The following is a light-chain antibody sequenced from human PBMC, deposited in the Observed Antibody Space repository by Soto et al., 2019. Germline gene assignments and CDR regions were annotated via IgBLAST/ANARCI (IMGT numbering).Light chain of an antibody. Sequence: DIQMTQSPSTLAASVGDRVTTTCRASQSIGSWLAWYQQKPGTAPKLLIYDVSTLESGVPSRFSGSGSGTEFTLTISSLQPDDFATYYCQQYDNYPLTFGGGTKVDIK. V-gene: IGKV1-5*01. CDR2: DVS. CDR3: QQYDNYPLT. CDR1: QSIGSW. J-gene: IGKJ4*01.